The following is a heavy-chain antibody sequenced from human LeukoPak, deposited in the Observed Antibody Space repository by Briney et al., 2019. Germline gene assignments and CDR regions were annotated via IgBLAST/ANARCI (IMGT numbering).Heavy chain of an antibody. Sequence: PGGSLRLSCAASGFTFSSYWMSWVRQAPGKGLEWVANIKQDGSEKYYVDSVKGRFTISRDNAKNSLYLQMNSLRAEDTAVYYCAREAIITMVRGDPGMDVWGQGTTVTVSS. J-gene: IGHJ6*02. CDR2: IKQDGSEK. V-gene: IGHV3-7*01. CDR1: GFTFSSYW. D-gene: IGHD3-10*01. CDR3: AREAIITMVRGDPGMDV.